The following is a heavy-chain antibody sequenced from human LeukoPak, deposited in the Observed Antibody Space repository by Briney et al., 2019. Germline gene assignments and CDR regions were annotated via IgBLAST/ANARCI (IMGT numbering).Heavy chain of an antibody. CDR3: ARDRMRGGFSYGDLDY. CDR2: INAGNGNT. J-gene: IGHJ4*02. D-gene: IGHD5-18*01. Sequence: ASVKVSCKASGYTFTSYAMHWVRQAPGQRLEWMGWINAGNGNTKYSQKFQGRVTITRDTSASTAYMELSSLRSEDTAVYYCARDRMRGGFSYGDLDYWGQGTLVTVSS. CDR1: GYTFTSYA. V-gene: IGHV1-3*01.